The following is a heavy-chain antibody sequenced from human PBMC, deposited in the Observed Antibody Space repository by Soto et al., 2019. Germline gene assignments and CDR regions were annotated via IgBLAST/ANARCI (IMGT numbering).Heavy chain of an antibody. CDR2: ISYDGSNK. V-gene: IGHV3-30*03. D-gene: IGHD6-19*01. Sequence: GGSQRLSCAASGFNFRSHGSRWVRQAPGKGLEWVAVISYDGSNKYYADSVKDRFTISRDNSKKTLYLQMNSLRADDTAVYYCVAGQYFFDYCGQGTLVTVSS. J-gene: IGHJ4*02. CDR3: VAGQYFFDY. CDR1: GFNFRSHG.